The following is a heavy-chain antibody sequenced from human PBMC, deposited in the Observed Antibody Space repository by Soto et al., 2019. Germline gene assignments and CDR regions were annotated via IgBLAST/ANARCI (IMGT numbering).Heavy chain of an antibody. V-gene: IGHV3-15*01. Sequence: EVQLVESGGGLVKPGGSLRLSCAASGFTFSNAWMSWVRQAPGKGLEWVGRIKSKTDGGTTDYAAPVKGRFTISRDDSKNTLYLQMNSLKTEDTAVYYCITILPDYDFWSGYSDYWGQGTLVTVSS. CDR1: GFTFSNAW. CDR3: ITILPDYDFWSGYSDY. CDR2: IKSKTDGGTT. D-gene: IGHD3-3*01. J-gene: IGHJ4*02.